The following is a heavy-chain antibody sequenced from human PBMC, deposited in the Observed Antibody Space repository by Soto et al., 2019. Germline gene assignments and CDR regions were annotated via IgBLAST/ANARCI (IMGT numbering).Heavy chain of an antibody. V-gene: IGHV4-31*03. CDR3: ARKTTVTTSFDY. Sequence: QVQLQESGPGLVKPSQTLSLTCTVSGGSISSGGYYWSWIRQHPGKGLEWIGYIYYRGSTYYNPSLKSRVTISVDTSKNQFSLKLSSVTAADTAVYYCARKTTVTTSFDYWGQGTLVTVSS. J-gene: IGHJ4*02. CDR1: GGSISSGGYY. D-gene: IGHD4-17*01. CDR2: IYYRGST.